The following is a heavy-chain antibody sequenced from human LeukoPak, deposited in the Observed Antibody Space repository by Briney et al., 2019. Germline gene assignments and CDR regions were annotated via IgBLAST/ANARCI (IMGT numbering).Heavy chain of an antibody. CDR1: GFTFSTYS. CDR3: ARNFGEFGDY. D-gene: IGHD3-10*01. J-gene: IGHJ4*02. Sequence: GGSLRLSCAASGFTFSTYSINWVRQAPGKGLEWVSYISSDSSTIYYADSLKGRFTISRDNAKNSLSLLMNSLRAEDTAVYYCARNFGEFGDYWGQGTLVTVSS. CDR2: ISSDSSTI. V-gene: IGHV3-48*01.